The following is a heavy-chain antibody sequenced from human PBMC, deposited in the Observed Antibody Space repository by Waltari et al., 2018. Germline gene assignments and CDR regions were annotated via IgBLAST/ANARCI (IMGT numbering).Heavy chain of an antibody. CDR1: GGSISSYY. D-gene: IGHD6-19*01. CDR3: ARGAYSSGSDH. V-gene: IGHV4-59*01. CDR2: IYYSGST. J-gene: IGHJ4*02. Sequence: QVQLQESGPGLVKPSETLSLTCTVSGGSISSYYWSWIRQPPGKGLEWIGYIYYSGSTNYNPSLKSRVTISVDTSKNQFSLKLSSVTAADTAVYYCARGAYSSGSDHWGQGTLVTVSS.